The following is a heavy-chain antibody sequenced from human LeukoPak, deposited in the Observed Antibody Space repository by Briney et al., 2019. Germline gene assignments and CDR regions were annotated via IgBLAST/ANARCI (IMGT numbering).Heavy chain of an antibody. V-gene: IGHV4-34*01. CDR3: ARDQYYYGSGSLYMDV. CDR1: GGSFSGYY. D-gene: IGHD3-10*01. CDR2: INHSGST. J-gene: IGHJ6*03. Sequence: PSETLSLTCAVYGGSFSGYYWSWIRQPPGKGLEWIGEINHSGSTNYNPSLKSRVTISVDTSKNQFSLKLSSVTAADTAVHYCARDQYYYGSGSLYMDVWGKGTTVTTSS.